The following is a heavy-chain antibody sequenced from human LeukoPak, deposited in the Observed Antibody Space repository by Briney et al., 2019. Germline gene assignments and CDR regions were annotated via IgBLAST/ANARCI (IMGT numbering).Heavy chain of an antibody. CDR3: ARGPKYSSSWYVYY. V-gene: IGHV3-74*01. Sequence: GGSLRLSCAASGFDLSSYWMHWVRQSPGKGLVWISTFDAEDSITRYADSVKGRFTISRDNAKNTLYLQMNSLRAEDTAVYYCARGPKYSSSWYVYYWGQGTLVTVSS. J-gene: IGHJ4*02. CDR1: GFDLSSYW. D-gene: IGHD6-13*01. CDR2: FDAEDSIT.